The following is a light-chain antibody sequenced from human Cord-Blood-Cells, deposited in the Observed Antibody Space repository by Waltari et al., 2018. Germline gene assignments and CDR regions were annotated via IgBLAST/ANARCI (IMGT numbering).Light chain of an antibody. V-gene: IGLV3-1*01. CDR1: KLGDKY. Sequence: SYELTQPPSVSVSPGQTASLTCSGDKLGDKYACWYQQKPGQSTVLVIYQDSKRPSAIPERFSGSNSGNTATLTISGTQAMDEADYYCQAWDSSTVVFGGGTKLTVL. J-gene: IGLJ2*01. CDR2: QDS. CDR3: QAWDSSTVV.